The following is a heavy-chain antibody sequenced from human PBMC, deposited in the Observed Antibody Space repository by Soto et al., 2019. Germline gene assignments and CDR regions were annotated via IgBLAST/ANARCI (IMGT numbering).Heavy chain of an antibody. CDR2: IWYDGNNK. CDR3: ARGLHSLFDY. CDR1: VFTFSNYG. Sequence: GALRVSCAASVFTFSNYGMHWVRQAPGKGLEWVAVIWYDGNNKYYADSVKGRFTISRDNSNNTLYVQMTSLRAEDTAVYYCARGLHSLFDYWGQGTLFTVSS. J-gene: IGHJ4*02. V-gene: IGHV3-33*01. D-gene: IGHD2-21*01.